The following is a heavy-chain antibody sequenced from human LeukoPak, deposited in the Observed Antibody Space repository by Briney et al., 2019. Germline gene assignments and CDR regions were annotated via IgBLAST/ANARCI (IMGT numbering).Heavy chain of an antibody. V-gene: IGHV3-23*01. D-gene: IGHD2-21*02. Sequence: GGSLRLSCAASGFTFSSYAMSWVRQAPGKGLEWVSSISGSSGTTYYADSVKGRFTSSRDNSKNTLYLQMNSLRAEDTAVYYCARVRVSATYDAFDIWGQGTMVTVSS. CDR3: ARVRVSATYDAFDI. J-gene: IGHJ3*02. CDR2: ISGSSGTT. CDR1: GFTFSSYA.